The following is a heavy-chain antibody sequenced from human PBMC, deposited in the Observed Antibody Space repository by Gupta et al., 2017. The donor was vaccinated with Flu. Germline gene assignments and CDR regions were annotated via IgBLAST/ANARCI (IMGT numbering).Heavy chain of an antibody. CDR1: GFTFSKYA. CDR2: ISSSGGST. CDR3: AKDYDFWSGYFLAFDY. V-gene: IGHV3-23*01. D-gene: IGHD3-3*01. J-gene: IGHJ4*02. Sequence: EVQLLESGGGLVQPGGSLRLYCGASGFTFSKYAMSWVRQAPGKRLEWVSTISSSGGSTYYADSVKGRFTISRDNSKNTLYLQMNSLRADDTAVYYCAKDYDFWSGYFLAFDYWGQGTLVTVSS.